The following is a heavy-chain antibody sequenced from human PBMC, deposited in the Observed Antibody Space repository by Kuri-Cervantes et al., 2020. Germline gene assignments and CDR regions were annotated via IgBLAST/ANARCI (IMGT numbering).Heavy chain of an antibody. D-gene: IGHD6-13*01. CDR2: IYSGGST. CDR1: GFTFSSYA. CDR3: ARDKGYSSSWYYFDY. J-gene: IGHJ4*02. Sequence: GESLKISCAASGFTFSSYAMSWVRQAPGKGLEWVSVIYSGGSTYYADSVKGRFTISRDNAKSSLYLQMNSLRAEDTAVYYCARDKGYSSSWYYFDYWGQGTLVTVSS. V-gene: IGHV3-66*01.